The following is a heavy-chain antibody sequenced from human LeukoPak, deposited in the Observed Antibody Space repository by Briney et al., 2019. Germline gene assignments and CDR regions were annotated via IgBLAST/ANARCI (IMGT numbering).Heavy chain of an antibody. CDR1: GYTFTGYY. CDR3: ARVAAIVRGVNYFDY. CDR2: INPNSGGT. J-gene: IGHJ4*02. V-gene: IGHV1-2*02. D-gene: IGHD3-10*01. Sequence: ASVKVSCKASGYTFTGYYMHWVRQAPGQGLEWMGWINPNSGGTNYAQKFQGGVTMTRDTSISTAYMELSRLRSDDTAVYYCARVAAIVRGVNYFDYWGQGTLVTVSS.